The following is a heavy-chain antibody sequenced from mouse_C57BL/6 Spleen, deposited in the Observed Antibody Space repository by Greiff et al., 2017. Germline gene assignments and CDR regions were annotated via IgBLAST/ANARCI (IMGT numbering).Heavy chain of an antibody. J-gene: IGHJ1*03. CDR1: GYTFTSYT. D-gene: IGHD1-1*01. V-gene: IGHV1-4*01. Sequence: VQVVESGAELARPGASVKMSCKASGYTFTSYTMHWVKQRPGQGLEWIGYINPSSGYTKYNQKFKDKATLTADKSSSTAYMQLSSLTSEDSAVYYCARGDYGSLWYFDVWGTGTTVTVSS. CDR2: INPSSGYT. CDR3: ARGDYGSLWYFDV.